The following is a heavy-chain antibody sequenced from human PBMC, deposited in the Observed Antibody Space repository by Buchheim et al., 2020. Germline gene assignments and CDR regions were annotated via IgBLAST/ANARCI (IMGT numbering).Heavy chain of an antibody. J-gene: IGHJ4*02. V-gene: IGHV4-59*01. CDR1: GGSISTYY. Sequence: QVQLQESGPGLVKPSETLSLTCTVSGGSISTYYWSWIRQPPGKGLEWIGCIYYSGSTNHNPSLKSRATISVDTSKNQFSLNLTSVTAADTALYYCARCSGASCYHPIDYWGQGTL. CDR2: IYYSGST. CDR3: ARCSGASCYHPIDY. D-gene: IGHD2-15*01.